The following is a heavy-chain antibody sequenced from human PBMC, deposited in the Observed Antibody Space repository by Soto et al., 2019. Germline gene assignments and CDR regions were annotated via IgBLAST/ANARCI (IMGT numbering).Heavy chain of an antibody. V-gene: IGHV4-34*01. D-gene: IGHD2-8*01. Sequence: QVQLQQWGAGLLKPSETLSLTCAVYGGSFSGYYWSWIRQPPGKGLEWIGEINHSGSTNYNPSLKSRVTISVDTSKNQFSLKLSSVTAADTAVYYCAREDCTNGVCYIGASLDYWGPGTLVTVSS. J-gene: IGHJ4*02. CDR1: GGSFSGYY. CDR3: AREDCTNGVCYIGASLDY. CDR2: INHSGST.